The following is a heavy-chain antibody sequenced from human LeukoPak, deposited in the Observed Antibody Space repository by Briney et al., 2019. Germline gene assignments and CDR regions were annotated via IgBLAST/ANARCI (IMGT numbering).Heavy chain of an antibody. Sequence: SETLSLTCTVSGASITSYYSSWIRHPAGKGLEWIGLIYTSGNTNYNPSLKSRVTMSQDMSKNQISLNLNSVTAADTAVYYCARAPTFEGVIVFDPWGQGTLVTVSS. CDR3: ARAPTFEGVIVFDP. V-gene: IGHV4-4*07. J-gene: IGHJ5*02. CDR1: GASITSYY. CDR2: IYTSGNT. D-gene: IGHD3-16*02.